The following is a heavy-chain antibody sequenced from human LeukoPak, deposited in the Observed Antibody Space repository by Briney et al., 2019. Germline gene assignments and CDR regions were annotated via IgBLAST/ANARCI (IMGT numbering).Heavy chain of an antibody. CDR2: INSDGSST. D-gene: IGHD3-22*01. V-gene: IGHV3-74*01. J-gene: IGHJ6*03. CDR1: GFTFSSYW. Sequence: GGSLRLSCAASGFTFSSYWMHWVRQAPGKGLVWVSRINSDGSSTSYADSVKGRFTISRDNAKNTLYLQMNSLRAEDTAVYYRHSSGYYYYYYMDVWGKGTTVTVSS. CDR3: HSSGYYYYYYMDV.